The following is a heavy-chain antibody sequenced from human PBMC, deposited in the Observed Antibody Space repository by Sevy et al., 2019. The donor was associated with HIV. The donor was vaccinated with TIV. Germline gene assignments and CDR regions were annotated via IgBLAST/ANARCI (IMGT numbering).Heavy chain of an antibody. V-gene: IGHV4-59*08. CDR1: GGSITSLY. D-gene: IGHD1-26*01. CDR2: IYYNGHI. Sequence: SETLSLTCTVSGGSITSLYWNWIRQPPGKGLEWTANIYYNGHINYTPSLKSRVILSLDTSKNQFSLRLTSVTAADTDMYYCAGENAWGRGYSWGQGTLVTVSS. J-gene: IGHJ4*02. CDR3: AGENAWGRGYS.